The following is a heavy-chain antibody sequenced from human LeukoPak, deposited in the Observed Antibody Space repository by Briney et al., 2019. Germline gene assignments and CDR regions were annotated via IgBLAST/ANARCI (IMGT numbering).Heavy chain of an antibody. J-gene: IGHJ4*02. V-gene: IGHV3-23*01. CDR2: ISGSGGST. D-gene: IGHD3-22*01. Sequence: GGTLRLSCAASGFTFSSYGMSWVRQAPGKGLEWVSAISGSGGSTYYADSVKGRFTISRDNSKNTLYLQMNSLRAEDTAVYYCAKVPLYDSSGYSYWGQGTLVTVSS. CDR3: AKVPLYDSSGYSY. CDR1: GFTFSSYG.